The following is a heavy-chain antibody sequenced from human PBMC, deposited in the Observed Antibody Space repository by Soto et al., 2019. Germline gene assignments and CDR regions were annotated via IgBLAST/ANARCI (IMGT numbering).Heavy chain of an antibody. CDR2: INAGNGNT. CDR1: GYTITSYA. V-gene: IGHV1-3*05. Sequence: QVQLVQSGAEEKKPGASVKVSCKASGYTITSYAMHWVRQAPGQRLEWMGWINAGNGNTKYSQKFQGRVTITRDTSASTAYMELSSLRSEDTAVYYCARSIVVVTALDYWGQGTLVTVSP. D-gene: IGHD2-21*02. CDR3: ARSIVVVTALDY. J-gene: IGHJ4*02.